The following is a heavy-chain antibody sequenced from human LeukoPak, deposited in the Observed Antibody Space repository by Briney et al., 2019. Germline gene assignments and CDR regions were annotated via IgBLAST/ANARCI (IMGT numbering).Heavy chain of an antibody. CDR2: IYHTGST. J-gene: IGHJ4*02. V-gene: IGHV4-59*01. CDR3: ASDSGDYSFFDY. CDR1: GGSISSYY. D-gene: IGHD4-17*01. Sequence: SETLSLTCTVFGGSISSYYWSWIRQPPGKGLEWIGYIYHTGSTNYDPSLKSRVTISVDTSKNQFSLKLTSVTAADTAVYYCASDSGDYSFFDYWGQGTLVTVSS.